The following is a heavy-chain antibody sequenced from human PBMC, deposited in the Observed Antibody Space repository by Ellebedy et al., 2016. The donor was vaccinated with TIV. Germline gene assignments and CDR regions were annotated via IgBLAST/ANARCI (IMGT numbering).Heavy chain of an antibody. V-gene: IGHV3-30*03. J-gene: IGHJ6*02. CDR3: ARDRGGAYYYYAMDV. CDR1: GFTLSTYG. Sequence: PGGSLRLSCVASGFTLSTYGMHWVRQTPNKGLEWVAFISTNGREKYYIDSVKGRFTISRDISKNTLYLQMNSLRAEDTAVYYCARDRGGAYYYYAMDVWGQGTTVTVSS. CDR2: ISTNGREK. D-gene: IGHD2-21*01.